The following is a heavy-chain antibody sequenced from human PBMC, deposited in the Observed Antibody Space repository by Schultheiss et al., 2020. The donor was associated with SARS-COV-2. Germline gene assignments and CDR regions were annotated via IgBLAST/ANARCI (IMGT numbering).Heavy chain of an antibody. Sequence: SQTLSLTCAVYGGSFSGYYWSWIRQPPGKGLEWIGHIYYRGTSNYNPSLKSRVTISVDTSKRQFSLKLRSATAADTAVYYCARVFSSSWFSEPSYYYGIDVWGQGTTVTVSS. CDR2: IYYRGTS. D-gene: IGHD6-13*01. J-gene: IGHJ6*02. V-gene: IGHV4-59*01. CDR1: GGSFSGYY. CDR3: ARVFSSSWFSEPSYYYGIDV.